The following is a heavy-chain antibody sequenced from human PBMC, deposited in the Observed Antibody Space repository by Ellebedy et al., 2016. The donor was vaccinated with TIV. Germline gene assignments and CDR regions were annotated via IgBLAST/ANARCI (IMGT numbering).Heavy chain of an antibody. CDR3: ASLAGRGFGY. D-gene: IGHD6-6*01. V-gene: IGHV3-53*01. CDR2: IYSGGGT. J-gene: IGHJ4*02. CDR1: GFTGSTKD. Sequence: GESLKISCAASGFTGSTKDMSWVRQAPGKGLEWVSVIYSGGGTSYAGSVKGRFTISGDNSKNTLFLQMNSLRAEDTAVYYCASLAGRGFGYWGQGTLVIVST.